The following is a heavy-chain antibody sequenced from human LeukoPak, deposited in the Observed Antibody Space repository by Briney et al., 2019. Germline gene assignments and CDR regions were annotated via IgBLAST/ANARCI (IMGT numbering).Heavy chain of an antibody. V-gene: IGHV1-3*03. D-gene: IGHD3-16*01. CDR3: ARGGDMITFGGVIDY. J-gene: IGHJ4*02. CDR1: GYTFTSYG. Sequence: ASVKVSCKASGYTFTSYGISWVRQAPGQRLEWMGWINAGNGNTKYSQEFQGRVTITRDTSASTAYMELSSLRSEDMAVYYCARGGDMITFGGVIDYWGQGTLVTVSS. CDR2: INAGNGNT.